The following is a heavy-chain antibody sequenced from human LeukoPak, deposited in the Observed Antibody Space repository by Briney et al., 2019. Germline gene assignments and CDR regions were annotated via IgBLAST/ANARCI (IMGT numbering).Heavy chain of an antibody. J-gene: IGHJ4*02. Sequence: ASVKVSCKVSGYTLTGLSMHWVRQAPGKGLEWMGGVDPEDGKTIYAQKFQGRVTVTEDTPTDTAYMELTSLRAEDTAVYYCARDESLLNYWGQGTLVTVSS. CDR3: ARDESLLNY. CDR1: GYTLTGLS. V-gene: IGHV1-24*01. CDR2: VDPEDGKT.